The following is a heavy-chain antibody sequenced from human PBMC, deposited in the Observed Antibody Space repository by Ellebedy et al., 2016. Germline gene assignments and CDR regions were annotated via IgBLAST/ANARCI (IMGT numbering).Heavy chain of an antibody. D-gene: IGHD6-19*01. CDR2: SSSDGNNK. V-gene: IGHV3-30*04. CDR3: ARIQSSGWSYPFDH. J-gene: IGHJ4*02. CDR1: GFIFSNYA. Sequence: GGSLRLXXAASGFIFSNYAIHWVRQAPGKGLEWVAVSSSDGNNKYYADSVKGRFTISRDNSNNTLFLQLNSLRVEDTAVYYCARIQSSGWSYPFDHWGQGTLVAVSS.